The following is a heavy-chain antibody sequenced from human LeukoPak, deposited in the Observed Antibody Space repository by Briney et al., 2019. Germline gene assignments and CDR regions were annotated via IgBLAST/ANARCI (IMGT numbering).Heavy chain of an antibody. D-gene: IGHD3-10*01. CDR2: INHSGST. CDR3: ARGFRYYGSGSYYNVVNYYGMDV. J-gene: IGHJ6*02. Sequence: SETLSLTCTVSGGSISSYYWSWIRQPPGKGLEWIGEINHSGSTNYNPSLKSRVTISVDTSKNQFSLKLSSVTAADTAVYYCARGFRYYGSGSYYNVVNYYGMDVWGQGTTVTVSS. V-gene: IGHV4-34*01. CDR1: GGSISSYY.